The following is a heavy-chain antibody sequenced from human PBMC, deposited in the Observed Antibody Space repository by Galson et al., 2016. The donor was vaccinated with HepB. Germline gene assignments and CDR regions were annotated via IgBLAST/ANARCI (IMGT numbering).Heavy chain of an antibody. CDR2: ISAYNGVT. J-gene: IGHJ1*01. Sequence: SVKVSCKASGYTFTDYGISWVRQAPGQGLEWMGWISAYNGVTNYAQKLQDRVTMTTDTSTSTAYMELRSLRSDDTAVYYYAICISCYAEYFQRWGQGTLVTVSS. V-gene: IGHV1-18*01. CDR1: GYTFTDYG. CDR3: AICISCYAEYFQR. D-gene: IGHD2-2*01.